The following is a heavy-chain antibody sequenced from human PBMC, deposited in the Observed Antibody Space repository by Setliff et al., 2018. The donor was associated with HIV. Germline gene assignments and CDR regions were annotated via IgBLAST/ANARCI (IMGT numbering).Heavy chain of an antibody. Sequence: GASVKVSCKASGGTFSSYAISWVRQAPGQGLEWMGWINPNSGGTNYAQKFQGRVTMTRDTSISTAYMEVSRLRSDDTAVYYCARDPGWTGINFGRYYYMDVWGKGTTVTVSS. V-gene: IGHV1-2*02. CDR1: GGTFSSYA. D-gene: IGHD1-1*01. CDR2: INPNSGGT. CDR3: ARDPGWTGINFGRYYYMDV. J-gene: IGHJ6*03.